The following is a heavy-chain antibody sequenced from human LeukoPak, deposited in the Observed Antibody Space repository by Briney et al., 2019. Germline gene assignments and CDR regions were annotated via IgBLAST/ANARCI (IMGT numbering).Heavy chain of an antibody. Sequence: SETLSLTCTVSGGSISSYYWSWIRQPAGKGLEWIGRIYTSGSTNYNPSLKSRVTMSVDTSKNQFSLKLSSVTAADTAVYYCARDYPQRVDTMVRGVIITGDYYYYYMDVWGKGTTVTISS. J-gene: IGHJ6*03. CDR3: ARDYPQRVDTMVRGVIITGDYYYYYMDV. CDR2: IYTSGST. CDR1: GGSISSYY. V-gene: IGHV4-4*07. D-gene: IGHD3-10*01.